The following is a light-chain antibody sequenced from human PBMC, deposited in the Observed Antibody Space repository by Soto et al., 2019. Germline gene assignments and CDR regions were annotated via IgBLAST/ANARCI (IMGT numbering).Light chain of an antibody. V-gene: IGKV3-15*01. CDR2: DAS. Sequence: EIVMTQSPATLSVSPGEGATLTCKASQNVYNNLAWYQQRPGQPPRLLIYDASTRATGISARFSGSGYGTEFTLTISSLQSVDFAVYFCQQCRNWPLTFDGGTKVEIK. CDR3: QQCRNWPLT. J-gene: IGKJ4*01. CDR1: QNVYNN.